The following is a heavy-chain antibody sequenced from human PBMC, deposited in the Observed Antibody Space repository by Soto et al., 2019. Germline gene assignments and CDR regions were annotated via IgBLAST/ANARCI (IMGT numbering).Heavy chain of an antibody. CDR1: GYTFTNYG. J-gene: IGHJ5*02. CDR2: ISAYTDKP. Sequence: QVQLVQSGGEVKKPGASVKVSCKASGYTFTNYGVTWVRQAPGQGLEWMGWISAYTDKPNYAQKFQGRVTMTIDTSTTTAYMDLRSLTSDDTAVYYCARVIPGAEAWFGPWGQGTLVTVSS. CDR3: ARVIPGAEAWFGP. D-gene: IGHD2-2*01. V-gene: IGHV1-18*01.